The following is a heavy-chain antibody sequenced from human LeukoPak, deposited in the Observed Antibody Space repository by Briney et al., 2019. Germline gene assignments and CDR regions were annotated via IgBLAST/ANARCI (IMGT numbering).Heavy chain of an antibody. CDR3: ARDTSSGYYYGGDAFDI. CDR1: GGSITNYY. CDR2: IYTSGST. V-gene: IGHV4-4*07. J-gene: IGHJ3*02. D-gene: IGHD3-22*01. Sequence: SETLSLTCTVSGGSITNYYWSWIRQPPGKGLEWIGRIYTSGSTNYNPSLKSRVTMSVDTFKNQFSLKLSSVTAADTAVYYCARDTSSGYYYGGDAFDIWGQGTMVTVSS.